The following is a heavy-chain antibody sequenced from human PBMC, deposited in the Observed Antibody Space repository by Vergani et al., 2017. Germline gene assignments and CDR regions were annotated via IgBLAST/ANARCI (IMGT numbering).Heavy chain of an antibody. D-gene: IGHD2-15*01. J-gene: IGHJ5*02. CDR1: GGSISSGSYY. CDR2: IYTSGST. Sequence: QVQLQESGPGLVKPSQTLSLTCTVSGGSISSGSYYWSWIRQPAGKGLEWIGRIYTSGSTNYNPSLKSRVTISVDTSKNQYSLKLSSVTAAETAVYYCAREPLDCGSCYSSWFDPWGQGTLVTVSS. V-gene: IGHV4-61*02. CDR3: AREPLDCGSCYSSWFDP.